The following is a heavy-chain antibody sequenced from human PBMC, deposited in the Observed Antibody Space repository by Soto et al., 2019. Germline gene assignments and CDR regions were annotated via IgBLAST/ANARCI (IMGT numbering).Heavy chain of an antibody. CDR1: GGSISSSIYY. CDR3: ARVGVFQNGYFFDY. Sequence: NPSETLSLSCTVSGGSISSSIYYWGWIRQPPGKGLEWIATIYDIGSTYYNPSLKSRVTISVDTSKNQFSLDLSSVTAADTAVYYCARVGVFQNGYFFDYWGQGTLVTVSS. CDR2: IYDIGST. V-gene: IGHV4-39*01. J-gene: IGHJ4*02. D-gene: IGHD3-16*01.